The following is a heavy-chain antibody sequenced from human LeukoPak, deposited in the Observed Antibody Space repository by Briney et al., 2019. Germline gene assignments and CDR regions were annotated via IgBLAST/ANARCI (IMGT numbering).Heavy chain of an antibody. J-gene: IGHJ4*02. CDR3: AKDFGTLRFLEWLLPDSFDY. CDR1: GFTFSSYG. V-gene: IGHV3-33*06. Sequence: PGGSLRLSCAASGFTFSSYGMHWVRQAPGKGLEWVAVILYDGSKEFYTDSVKGRFTISRDNSKNTLYLQMNSLRDEDTAVYYCAKDFGTLRFLEWLLPDSFDYWGQGTLVTVSS. CDR2: ILYDGSKE. D-gene: IGHD3-3*01.